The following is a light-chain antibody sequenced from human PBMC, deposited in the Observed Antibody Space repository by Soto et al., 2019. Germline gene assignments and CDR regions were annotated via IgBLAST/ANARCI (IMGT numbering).Light chain of an antibody. J-gene: IGKJ4*01. V-gene: IGKV3-20*01. Sequence: EIVLTQSPGTLSLPPGERATLSCRASQSVDSNFLAWYQQKPGQAPRLLIYGASRRATGIPDRFSGSGSGTDFTLTISRLEPEDFAVYYCQLGVTFGGGTKVEIK. CDR1: QSVDSNF. CDR3: QLGVT. CDR2: GAS.